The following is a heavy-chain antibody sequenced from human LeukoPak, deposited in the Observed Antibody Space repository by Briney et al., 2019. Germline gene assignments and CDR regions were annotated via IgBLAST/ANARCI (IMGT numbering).Heavy chain of an antibody. D-gene: IGHD3-10*01. CDR1: GGSISSGGYY. V-gene: IGHV4-31*03. CDR3: ARVTITMVRGVDY. Sequence: SQTLSLTCTVSGGSISSGGYYWSWIRQHPGKGLEWFGYIYYSGSTYYNPSLKSRVTISVNTSKNQFSLKLSSVTAADTAVYYCARVTITMVRGVDYWGQGTLVTVSS. CDR2: IYYSGST. J-gene: IGHJ4*02.